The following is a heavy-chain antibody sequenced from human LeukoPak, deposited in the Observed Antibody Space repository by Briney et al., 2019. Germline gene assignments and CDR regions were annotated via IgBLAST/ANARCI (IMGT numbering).Heavy chain of an antibody. Sequence: GGSLRLSCAVSGLTFSSSWMDWVRQAPGKGLEWVSGISWNSGSIGYADSVKGRFTISRDNAKNSLYLQMNSLRAEDTALYYCAKSPAPFWSGYYDYWGQGTLVSVPS. J-gene: IGHJ4*02. CDR3: AKSPAPFWSGYYDY. D-gene: IGHD3-3*01. CDR2: ISWNSGSI. CDR1: GLTFSSSW. V-gene: IGHV3-9*01.